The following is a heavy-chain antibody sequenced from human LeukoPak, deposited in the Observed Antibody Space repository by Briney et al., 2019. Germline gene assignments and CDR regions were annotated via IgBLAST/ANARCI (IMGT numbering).Heavy chain of an antibody. CDR2: ISTSSSYI. D-gene: IGHD1-26*01. J-gene: IGHJ4*02. CDR3: AREGILGATTYFDF. V-gene: IGHV3-21*01. Sequence: GGSLRLSCAASGFTFSSYSMIWVRQAPGKGLEWVSSISTSSSYIYYADSLKGRFTISRDSAKNSLYLQMNSLRAEDTALYYCAREGILGATTYFDFWGQGTLVTISS. CDR1: GFTFSSYS.